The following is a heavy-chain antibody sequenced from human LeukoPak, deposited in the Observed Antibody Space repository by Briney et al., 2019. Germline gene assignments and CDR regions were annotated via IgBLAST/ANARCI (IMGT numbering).Heavy chain of an antibody. J-gene: IGHJ4*02. CDR1: GGSISSYY. CDR3: ARDLYSYGYYGGFDY. V-gene: IGHV4-59*01. D-gene: IGHD5-18*01. CDR2: IYYSGST. Sequence: SETLSLTCSVSGGSISSYYWSWIRQPPGEGLEWIGYIYYSGSTNYNPSLKSRVTISVDTSKNQFSLKLSSVTAADTAVYYCARDLYSYGYYGGFDYWGQGTLDTVSP.